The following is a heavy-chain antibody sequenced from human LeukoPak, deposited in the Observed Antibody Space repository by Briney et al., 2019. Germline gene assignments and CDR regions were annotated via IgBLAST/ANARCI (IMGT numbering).Heavy chain of an antibody. CDR2: VYYSGST. Sequence: SETLSLTCTVSGGSISSSNHHWDWIRQPPGKGLEWIGSVYYSGSTYYNPSLKSRVTISVDTSRNHFSLRLSSVTAADTAVYYDYWGQGTLVTVSS. CDR3: Y. CDR1: GGSISSSNHH. V-gene: IGHV4-39*01. J-gene: IGHJ4*02.